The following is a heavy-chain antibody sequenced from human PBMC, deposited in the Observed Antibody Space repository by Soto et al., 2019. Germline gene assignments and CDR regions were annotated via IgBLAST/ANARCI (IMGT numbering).Heavy chain of an antibody. D-gene: IGHD5-18*01. Sequence: QIQMVQSGAEVKKPGASVKISCKTSGYTFSSYSINWVRQAPGQGLEWMAWISTTSGNTHYAERVQGRVTVTLDKSARTAFMEMWGLTSDDTAIYFCARDNGYYYVWGQGTLVTVSS. CDR1: GYTFSSYS. CDR3: ARDNGYYYV. V-gene: IGHV1-18*01. CDR2: ISTTSGNT. J-gene: IGHJ4*02.